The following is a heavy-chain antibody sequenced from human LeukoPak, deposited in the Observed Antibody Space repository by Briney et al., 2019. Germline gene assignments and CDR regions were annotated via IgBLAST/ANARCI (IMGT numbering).Heavy chain of an antibody. CDR2: IYYSGSS. CDR1: GGSISSYY. J-gene: IGHJ6*03. V-gene: IGHV4-59*01. CDR3: ARDPGGYYYMDV. D-gene: IGHD3-16*01. Sequence: PSETLSLTCTVSGGSISSYYWSWIRQPPGKGLEWIGYIYYSGSSNYNPSLKSRVTISVDTSKNQFSLKLSSATAADTAVYYCARDPGGYYYMDVWGKGTTVTVSS.